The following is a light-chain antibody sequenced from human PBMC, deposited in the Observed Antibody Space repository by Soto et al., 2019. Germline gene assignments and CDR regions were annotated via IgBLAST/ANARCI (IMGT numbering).Light chain of an antibody. J-gene: IGLJ2*01. Sequence: QSALTQPPSASGSPGQSVTISCTGTSSDVGGYNYVSWYQQHPGKAPKLMIYEVSNRPSGVPDRFSGSKSGNTASLTVSGLQAEDEADYYCSSDAGSTILVFGGGTQLTVL. CDR3: SSDAGSTILV. CDR2: EVS. V-gene: IGLV2-8*01. CDR1: SSDVGGYNY.